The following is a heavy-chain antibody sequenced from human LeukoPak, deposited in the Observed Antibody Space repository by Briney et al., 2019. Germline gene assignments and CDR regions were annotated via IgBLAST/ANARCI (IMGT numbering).Heavy chain of an antibody. V-gene: IGHV3-21*01. D-gene: IGHD3-16*01. Sequence: GGSLRLSCAASGFTFSSYAMSWVRQAPGKGLEWVSSISSSSSYIYYADSVKGRFTISRDNAKNSLYLQINSLRAEDTAVYYCARGGPDYWGQGTLVTVSS. J-gene: IGHJ4*02. CDR1: GFTFSSYA. CDR2: ISSSSSYI. CDR3: ARGGPDY.